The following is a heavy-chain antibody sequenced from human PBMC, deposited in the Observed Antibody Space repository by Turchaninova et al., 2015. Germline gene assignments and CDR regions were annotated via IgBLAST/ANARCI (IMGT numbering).Heavy chain of an antibody. V-gene: IGHV1-69*12. Sequence: QVQLVQSGAEVKKPGASWKRSAKCAGGTVGSKVSNGVGHAPGKGLEWRGGIIPIFGTANYAQKFQGRVTITADESTSTAYMELSSLRSEDTAVYYCARELGYSYGEGLNWFDPWGQGTLVTVYS. CDR1: GGTVGSKV. CDR2: IIPIFGTA. CDR3: ARELGYSYGEGLNWFDP. D-gene: IGHD5-18*01. J-gene: IGHJ5*02.